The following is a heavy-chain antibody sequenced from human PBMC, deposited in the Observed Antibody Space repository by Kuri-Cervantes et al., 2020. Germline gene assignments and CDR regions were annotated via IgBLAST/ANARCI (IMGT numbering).Heavy chain of an antibody. D-gene: IGHD6-19*01. Sequence: GGSLRLSCAASGFTFSSYWMSWVRQAPGKGLEWVANIKQDGSEKYYVDSVKGRFTISRDNAKNTLYLQMNSLRAEDTAVYYCARGHNSSGWYYGYWGQGTLVTVSS. CDR2: IKQDGSEK. CDR3: ARGHNSSGWYYGY. V-gene: IGHV3-7*01. CDR1: GFTFSSYW. J-gene: IGHJ4*02.